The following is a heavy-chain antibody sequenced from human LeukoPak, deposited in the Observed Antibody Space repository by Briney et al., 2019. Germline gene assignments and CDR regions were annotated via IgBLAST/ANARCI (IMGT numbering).Heavy chain of an antibody. CDR1: GFTLSSYE. J-gene: IGHJ4*02. D-gene: IGHD3-22*01. Sequence: GGSLRLSCAASGFTLSSYEMNWARQAPGKGLEWVSYISSSGSTIYYADSVRGRFTISRDNAKDSLYLQMNSLRVEDTAVYYCVRGTAGNYYDSSGFDYWGQGTLVTVSS. V-gene: IGHV3-48*03. CDR3: VRGTAGNYYDSSGFDY. CDR2: ISSSGSTI.